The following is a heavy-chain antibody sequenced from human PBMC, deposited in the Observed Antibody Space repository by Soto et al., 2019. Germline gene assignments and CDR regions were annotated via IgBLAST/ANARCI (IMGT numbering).Heavy chain of an antibody. CDR1: GFTFSSYA. J-gene: IGHJ4*02. CDR2: ISYDGNNK. Sequence: QVQVVESGGGVVQPGRSLRLSCAASGFTFSSYAMHWVRQAPGKGLDWVAIISYDGNNKYYADPVKGRFTISRDNSKNILYWQMNRLRAEDTALFFWARSRGYNYGYVDYWGRGTLVTVSS. CDR3: ARSRGYNYGYVDY. D-gene: IGHD5-18*01. V-gene: IGHV3-30-3*01.